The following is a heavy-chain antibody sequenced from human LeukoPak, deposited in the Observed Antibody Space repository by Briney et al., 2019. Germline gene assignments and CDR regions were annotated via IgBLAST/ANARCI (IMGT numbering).Heavy chain of an antibody. J-gene: IGHJ5*02. V-gene: IGHV1-69*13. CDR1: GGTFSSYA. D-gene: IGHD3-22*01. CDR2: IIPIFGTA. CDR3: ASHFLDYYDSSDYNFNWFDP. Sequence: GASVTVSCKASGGTFSSYAISWVRQAPAQGREWMGGIIPIFGTANYAQKFQGRVTITADESTSTAYMELSSLRSEDTAVYYCASHFLDYYDSSDYNFNWFDPWGQGTLVTVSS.